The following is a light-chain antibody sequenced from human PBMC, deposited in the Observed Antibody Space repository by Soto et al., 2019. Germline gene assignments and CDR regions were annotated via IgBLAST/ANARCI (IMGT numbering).Light chain of an antibody. CDR3: SSYTSSSTPYV. Sequence: QSALTQPASVSGSPGQSITISCTGTSSDVGGYNYVSWYQQHPGKAPKLMIYDVSNRPSGVSNRFSGSKSGNTASLTISGSQAEDEAHHYCSSYTSSSTPYVFGTGTRSPS. CDR1: SSDVGGYNY. CDR2: DVS. V-gene: IGLV2-14*01. J-gene: IGLJ1*01.